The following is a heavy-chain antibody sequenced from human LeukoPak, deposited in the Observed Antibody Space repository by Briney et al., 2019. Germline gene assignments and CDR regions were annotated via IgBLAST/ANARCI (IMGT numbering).Heavy chain of an antibody. CDR3: ARDNPLYSGSPSGTGGALDAFDI. D-gene: IGHD1-26*01. Sequence: ASVKVSCKASGYTCTSYGISWVRQAPGQGLEWMGWISAYNGNTNYAQKLQGRVTMTTDTSTSTAYMELRSLRSDDTAVYYCARDNPLYSGSPSGTGGALDAFDIWGQGTMVTVSS. V-gene: IGHV1-18*01. CDR1: GYTCTSYG. CDR2: ISAYNGNT. J-gene: IGHJ3*02.